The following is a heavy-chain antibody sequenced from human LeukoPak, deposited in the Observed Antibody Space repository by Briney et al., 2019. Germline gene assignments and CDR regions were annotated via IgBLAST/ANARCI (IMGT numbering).Heavy chain of an antibody. CDR1: GFTFSSYS. V-gene: IGHV3-48*01. CDR2: ISSSSSTI. D-gene: IGHD4-17*01. Sequence: PGGSLRLSCAASGFTFSSYSMNWVRQAPGKGLEWVSYISSSSSTIYYADSVKGRFTISRDNAKNSLYLQMNSLRAEDTAVYYCARDPPMTTVTKYFDYWGQGTLVTVSS. CDR3: ARDPPMTTVTKYFDY. J-gene: IGHJ4*02.